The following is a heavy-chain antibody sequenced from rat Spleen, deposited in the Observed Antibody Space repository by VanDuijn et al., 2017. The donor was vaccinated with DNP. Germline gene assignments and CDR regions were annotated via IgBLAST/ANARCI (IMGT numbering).Heavy chain of an antibody. CDR2: ISSDGTYT. CDR1: GFTFSDYS. Sequence: EVQLVESGGGSVQPGRSLKLSCAASGFTFSDYSMAWIRQAPEKGLEWVSTISSDGTYTYYRESVKGRFTVSRDNAKSTLYLQMVSLRSEDTATYYCATLNYGSYFDYWGQGVMVTVSS. CDR3: ATLNYGSYFDY. V-gene: IGHV5-7*01. J-gene: IGHJ2*01. D-gene: IGHD1-3*01.